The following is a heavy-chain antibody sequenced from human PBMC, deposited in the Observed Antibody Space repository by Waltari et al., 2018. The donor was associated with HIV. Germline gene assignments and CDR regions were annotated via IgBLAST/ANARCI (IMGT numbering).Heavy chain of an antibody. CDR3: ATLGGARDHYFDY. CDR2: IIPLFDIT. J-gene: IGHJ4*02. V-gene: IGHV1-69*01. Sequence: QVQLVQSGAAVMKPGSSVTVTCKASGATFTNYAISWVRQAPGQGLEWMGGIIPLFDITNYTQRFQGRVSITADESTSTAYMELNSLRSEDTAVYYCATLGGARDHYFDYWGQGTLVTVSS. D-gene: IGHD3-16*01. CDR1: GATFTNYA.